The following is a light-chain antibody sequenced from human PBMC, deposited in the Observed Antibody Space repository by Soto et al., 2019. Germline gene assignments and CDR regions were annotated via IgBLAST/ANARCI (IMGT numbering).Light chain of an antibody. CDR1: SSDVGGYNY. CDR2: DVS. J-gene: IGLJ2*01. V-gene: IGLV2-14*01. Sequence: QSALTRAASVSGSPGQSITISCTGTSSDVGGYNYVSWYQQHPGKAPKLMIYDVSNRPSGVSNRFSGSKSGNTASLTISGLQAEDEADYYCSSYTSCSTRVFGGGTKLTVL. CDR3: SSYTSCSTRV.